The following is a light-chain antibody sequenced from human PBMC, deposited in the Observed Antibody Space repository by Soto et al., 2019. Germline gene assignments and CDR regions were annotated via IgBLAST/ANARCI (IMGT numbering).Light chain of an antibody. CDR3: QQSYITPYT. CDR2: AAS. V-gene: IGKV1-39*01. Sequence: DIQMTQSSSSLSASVGDTVTITCRASQSISVHLNWYQQKPGKVPKLLIYAASNLQSGVPSSFRGSGSETDFALTISSLQPEDFATYYCQQSYITPYTFGQGTKLQIK. CDR1: QSISVH. J-gene: IGKJ2*01.